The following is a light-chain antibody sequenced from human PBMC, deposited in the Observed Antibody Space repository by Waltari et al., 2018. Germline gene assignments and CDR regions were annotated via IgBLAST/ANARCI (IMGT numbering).Light chain of an antibody. CDR2: KDT. V-gene: IGLV3-25*03. J-gene: IGLJ3*02. CDR1: ALAKKY. Sequence: SYELTQPPSVSVSLAQMARLPCSGDALAKKYVYWFQQRPGQAPIQVMSKDTERPSGIPARFSGSTSGTTVTLTISGVQAEDEADYYCLSADIGGTFWVFGGGTKLTLL. CDR3: LSADIGGTFWV.